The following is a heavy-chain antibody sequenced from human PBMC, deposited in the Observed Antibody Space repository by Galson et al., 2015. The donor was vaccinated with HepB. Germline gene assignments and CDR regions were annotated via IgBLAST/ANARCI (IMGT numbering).Heavy chain of an antibody. CDR3: AREPNYDISSYYFDY. V-gene: IGHV3-48*01. CDR1: GFTFSNYP. CDR2: ISSSSSTI. J-gene: IGHJ4*02. D-gene: IGHD3-22*01. Sequence: SLRLSCAASGFTFSNYPMNWVRQAPGKGLEWVSYISSSSSTIYYADSVKGRFTISRDNAENSLYLQMNSLRAEGTAVYYCAREPNYDISSYYFDYWGQGTLVTVPS.